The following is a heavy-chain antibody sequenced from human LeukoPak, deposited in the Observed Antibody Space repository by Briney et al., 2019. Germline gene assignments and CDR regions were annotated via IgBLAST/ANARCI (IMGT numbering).Heavy chain of an antibody. D-gene: IGHD3-22*01. CDR3: ARAPAEIGGYYPEYFRH. CDR1: GFTFSRYW. Sequence: GGSLSLSCAASGFTFSRYWMHWVRQPPGKGLVWVSRIKSDRSTNYADSVKGRFTISRDNAKNTVSLQMNSLRAEDTGVYYCARAPAEIGGYYPEYFRHWGQGTLVTVSS. V-gene: IGHV3-74*01. J-gene: IGHJ1*01. CDR2: IKSDRST.